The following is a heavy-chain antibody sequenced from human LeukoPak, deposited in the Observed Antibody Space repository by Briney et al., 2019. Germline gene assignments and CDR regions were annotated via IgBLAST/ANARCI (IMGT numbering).Heavy chain of an antibody. CDR1: GYTFTSYG. CDR3: ARLRRSSTPQRIGF. CDR2: ISAYNGNT. V-gene: IGHV1-18*01. D-gene: IGHD4-17*01. Sequence: ASVKVSCKACGYTFTSYGISWGRQTPGQGPEWMGWISAYNGNTNYAQKLQGRVTMTTDTSTSTAYMELRSLRSDDTAVYFCARLRRSSTPQRIGFWGQGTLVTVSS. J-gene: IGHJ4*02.